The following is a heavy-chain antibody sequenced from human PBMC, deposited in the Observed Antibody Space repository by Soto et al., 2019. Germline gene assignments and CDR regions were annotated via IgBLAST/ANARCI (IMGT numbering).Heavy chain of an antibody. V-gene: IGHV4-30-2*01. CDR3: ARNVAEIAAAGLNWFDP. J-gene: IGHJ5*02. Sequence: SLTCAVSGGSISSGGYSWSWIRQPPGKGLEWIGYIYHSGSTYYNPSLKSRATISVDRSKNQFSLKLSSVTAADTAVYYCARNVAEIAAAGLNWFDPWGQGTLVTVSS. CDR1: GGSISSGGYS. CDR2: IYHSGST. D-gene: IGHD6-13*01.